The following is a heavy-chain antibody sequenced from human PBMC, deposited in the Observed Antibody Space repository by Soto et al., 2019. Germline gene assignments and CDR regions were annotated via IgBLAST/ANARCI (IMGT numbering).Heavy chain of an antibody. V-gene: IGHV4-59*08. CDR3: ARHRPTVTTFPEYFQH. J-gene: IGHJ1*01. CDR1: GGSISSYY. D-gene: IGHD4-17*01. Sequence: QVQLQESGPGLVKPSETLSLTCTVSGGSISSYYWSWIRQPPGKGLEWIGYIYYSGSTNYNPSLKSRVTISVDTSKTQFSLKLSSVTAADTAVYYCARHRPTVTTFPEYFQHWGQGTLVTVSS. CDR2: IYYSGST.